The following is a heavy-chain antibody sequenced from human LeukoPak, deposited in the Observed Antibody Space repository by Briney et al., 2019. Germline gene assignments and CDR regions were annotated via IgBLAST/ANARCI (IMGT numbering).Heavy chain of an antibody. Sequence: PGGSLRLSCAASGLTFSSYAMNWVRQAPGKGLEWVSAISGSGGNTYYADSVKGRFTISRDNSKNTLYLQMNSLRAEDTAVYYCAKGYDSSGYGWIDAFDIWGQGTMVTVSS. CDR2: ISGSGGNT. V-gene: IGHV3-23*01. CDR1: GLTFSSYA. D-gene: IGHD3-22*01. J-gene: IGHJ3*02. CDR3: AKGYDSSGYGWIDAFDI.